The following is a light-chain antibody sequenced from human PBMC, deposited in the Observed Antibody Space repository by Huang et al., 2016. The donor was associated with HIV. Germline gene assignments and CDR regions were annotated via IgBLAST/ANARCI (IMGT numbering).Light chain of an antibody. Sequence: EIVMTQSPGTLSVSPGERATLSCRASQSVSTKLAWYQHKPGQAPRLLIYGASTRATGIPARFSGRGSGTDFTLTISSLQADDFAVYYCQQYSSWSPYTFGQGTKLEI. CDR1: QSVSTK. V-gene: IGKV3-15*01. CDR2: GAS. J-gene: IGKJ2*01. CDR3: QQYSSWSPYT.